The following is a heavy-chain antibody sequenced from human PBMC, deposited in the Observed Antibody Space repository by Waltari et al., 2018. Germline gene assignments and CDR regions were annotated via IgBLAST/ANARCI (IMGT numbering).Heavy chain of an antibody. J-gene: IGHJ3*02. CDR2: IYHSGST. V-gene: IGHV4-38-2*02. CDR3: ARDRGDYDILTGYYNVRRAFDI. CDR1: GYSISSGYY. D-gene: IGHD3-9*01. Sequence: QVQLQESGPGLVKPSETLSLTCTVSGYSISSGYYWGWIRQPPGKGLEWIGSIYHSGSTYYNPSRKSRVTISVDTSKNQFSLKRSSVTAADTAVYYCARDRGDYDILTGYYNVRRAFDIWGQGTMVTVSS.